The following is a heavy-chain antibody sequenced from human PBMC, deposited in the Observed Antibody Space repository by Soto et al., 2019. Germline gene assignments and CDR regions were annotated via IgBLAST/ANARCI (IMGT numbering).Heavy chain of an antibody. CDR2: ISYDGSNK. Sequence: GGSLRLSCAASGFTFSSYGMHWVRQAPGKGLEWVAVISYDGSNKYYADSVKGRFTISRDNSKNTLYLQMNSLRAEDTAVYYCAKENKRPLYYYDSSGQYPSDYWGQGTLVTVSS. CDR1: GFTFSSYG. CDR3: AKENKRPLYYYDSSGQYPSDY. D-gene: IGHD3-22*01. J-gene: IGHJ4*02. V-gene: IGHV3-30*18.